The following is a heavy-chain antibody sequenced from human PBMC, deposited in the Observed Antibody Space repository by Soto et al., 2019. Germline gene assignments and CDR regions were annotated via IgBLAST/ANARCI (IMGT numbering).Heavy chain of an antibody. CDR3: ARDTARAMVRIYYGMDV. CDR1: GFTFSSYG. V-gene: IGHV3-33*01. J-gene: IGHJ6*02. CDR2: IWYDGSNK. Sequence: PGESLKISCAASGFTFSSYGMHWVRQAPGKGLEWVAVIWYDGSNKYYADSVKGRFTISRDNSKNTLYLQMNSLRAEDTAVYYCARDTARAMVRIYYGMDVWAQGTTVTGSS. D-gene: IGHD3-10*01.